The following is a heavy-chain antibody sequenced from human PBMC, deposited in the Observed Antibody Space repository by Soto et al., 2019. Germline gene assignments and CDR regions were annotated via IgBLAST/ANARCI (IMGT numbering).Heavy chain of an antibody. V-gene: IGHV4-4*02. Sequence: QVQLQESCPGLVKPSGTLSLTCAVSGVSISSSNWWSWVRQPPGEWLEWIAEIYHSGSTNDNPSLKSRVTISVDKSKNHFSLKLSSVTAADTAVYYCARGGNTPAYYYFGMGVWGQGTTV. J-gene: IGHJ6*02. CDR2: IYHSGST. CDR3: ARGGNTPAYYYFGMGV. D-gene: IGHD2-2*01. CDR1: GVSISSSNW.